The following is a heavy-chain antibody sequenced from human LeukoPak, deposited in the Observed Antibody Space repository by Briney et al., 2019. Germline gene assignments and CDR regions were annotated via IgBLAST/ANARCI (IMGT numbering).Heavy chain of an antibody. V-gene: IGHV3-7*01. CDR3: ARDAIVVVVAASITYFDY. J-gene: IGHJ4*02. CDR2: INRDGSEK. D-gene: IGHD2-15*01. Sequence: GGSLRLSCAASGFIFSNYWINWVRQAPGKGLEWVANINRDGSEKYYADSVKGRFTISRNNAKNSLFLQMNSLRAEDTAVYYCARDAIVVVVAASITYFDYWGQGTLVTVSS. CDR1: GFIFSNYW.